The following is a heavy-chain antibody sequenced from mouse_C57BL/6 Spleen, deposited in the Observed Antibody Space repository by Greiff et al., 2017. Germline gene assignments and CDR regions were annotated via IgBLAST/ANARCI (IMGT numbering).Heavy chain of an antibody. Sequence: EVMLVESGGGLVQSGRSLRLSCATSGFTFSDFYMEWVRQAPGKGLEWIAASRNKANDYTTEYSASVKGRFIVSRDTSQSILYLQMNALRAEDTAIYYCARDAALYSNYLYAMDYWGQGTSVTVSS. CDR3: ARDAALYSNYLYAMDY. CDR1: GFTFSDFY. J-gene: IGHJ4*01. CDR2: SRNKANDYTT. D-gene: IGHD2-5*01. V-gene: IGHV7-1*01.